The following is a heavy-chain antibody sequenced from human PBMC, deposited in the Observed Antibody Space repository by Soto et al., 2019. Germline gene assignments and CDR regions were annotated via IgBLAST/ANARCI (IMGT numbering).Heavy chain of an antibody. CDR1: GDSISGGYY. J-gene: IGHJ6*02. V-gene: IGHV4-31*03. CDR3: ARDRGSYGMDV. CDR2: VSRIGTP. Sequence: QVQLQESGPGLVKPSQTLSLTCSVSGDSISGGYYWSWIRQHPGKGLEWIGYVSRIGTPYYSPSLSSRVSISMHTSKNQLSLEVRSVSAAETAVYYCARDRGSYGMDVWGQGTTVTVSS.